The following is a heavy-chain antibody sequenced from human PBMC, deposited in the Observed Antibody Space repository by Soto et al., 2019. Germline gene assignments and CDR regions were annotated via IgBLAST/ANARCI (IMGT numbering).Heavy chain of an antibody. D-gene: IGHD6-19*01. CDR3: WAWGRNGWYTGFF. J-gene: IGHJ4*02. Sequence: QVQLVQSGAEVRKPGASVKVSCKTSGYTFTDYDINWVRQAPGQGREWVGRVNPNSGRRDYAQKLEGRVTMTRDISISTAYMELSSLGYDDTAVYFCWAWGRNGWYTGFFWGQGTLVTVSS. CDR2: VNPNSGRR. V-gene: IGHV1-8*02. CDR1: GYTFTDYD.